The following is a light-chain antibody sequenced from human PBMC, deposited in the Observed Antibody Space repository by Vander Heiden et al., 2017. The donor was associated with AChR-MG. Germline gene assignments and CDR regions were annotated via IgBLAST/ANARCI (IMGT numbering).Light chain of an antibody. CDR3: QQDITAHS. Sequence: EIVLTQSPGTLSLSPGERATLSCRASQNISSNYLAWYQHKPGQAPRLLIYDASSRATGIPDRFSGSGSGTDFTLTISRLEPEDFAVYFWQQDITAHSFGHGTKVDVK. CDR1: QNISSNY. J-gene: IGKJ3*01. V-gene: IGKV3-20*01. CDR2: DAS.